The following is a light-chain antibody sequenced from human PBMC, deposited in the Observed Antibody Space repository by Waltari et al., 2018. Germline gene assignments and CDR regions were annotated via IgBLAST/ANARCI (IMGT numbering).Light chain of an antibody. CDR1: QSISSY. J-gene: IGKJ5*01. Sequence: DIQLTQSPSSLSASVGERVTTTCRASQSISSYLNWYQQKPGKAPKLLIYAASSLQSGVPSRFSGSGSGTDFTLTISSLQPEDFATYYCQQSYSTLGITFGQGTRLEIK. V-gene: IGKV1-39*01. CDR2: AAS. CDR3: QQSYSTLGIT.